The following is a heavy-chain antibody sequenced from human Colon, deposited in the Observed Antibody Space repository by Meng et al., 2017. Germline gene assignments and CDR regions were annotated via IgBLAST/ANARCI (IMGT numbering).Heavy chain of an antibody. Sequence: QVQLQESGPGLVKPSQTLSLTCTVSGGSVSSSGYSWSWIRQPPGKGLEWIGSIAYSGSSFYNPSLKSRVSISVDTSKNQFSLNLNSMTAADTAVYYCASFDHIPRRNYFDYWGQGTLVTVSS. CDR1: GGSVSSSGYS. CDR3: ASFDHIPRRNYFDY. D-gene: IGHD2-21*01. J-gene: IGHJ4*02. CDR2: IAYSGSS. V-gene: IGHV4-30-4*01.